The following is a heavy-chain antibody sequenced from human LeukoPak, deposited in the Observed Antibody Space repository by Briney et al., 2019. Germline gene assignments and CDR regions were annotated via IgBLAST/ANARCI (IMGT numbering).Heavy chain of an antibody. CDR1: GFTFSSYT. Sequence: GGSLTLSCAASGFTFSSYTMSWVRQAPGKGLEWVSTISNSGRNTFYTDSVKGRFTISRDNSKNTLYLQMNSLRAEDTAVYYCARDRSGYDTYFDYWGQGTLVTVSS. J-gene: IGHJ4*02. CDR3: ARDRSGYDTYFDY. D-gene: IGHD5-12*01. CDR2: ISNSGRNT. V-gene: IGHV3-23*01.